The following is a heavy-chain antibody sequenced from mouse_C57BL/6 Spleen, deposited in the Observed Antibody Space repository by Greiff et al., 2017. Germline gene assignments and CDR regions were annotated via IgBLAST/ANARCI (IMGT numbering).Heavy chain of an antibody. CDR3: ARGVVARYFDV. V-gene: IGHV1-82*01. Sequence: VQLQQSGPELVKPGASVKISCKASGYAFSSSWMNWVKQRPGKGLEWIGRIYPGDGDTNYNGKFKGQATLTADKSSSTAYMPLSSLTSEDSAVYFCARGVVARYFDVWGTGTTVTVSS. CDR2: IYPGDGDT. D-gene: IGHD1-1*01. J-gene: IGHJ1*03. CDR1: GYAFSSSW.